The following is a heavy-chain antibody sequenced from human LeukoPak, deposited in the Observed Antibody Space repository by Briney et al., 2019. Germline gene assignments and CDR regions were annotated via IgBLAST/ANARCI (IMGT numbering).Heavy chain of an antibody. D-gene: IGHD2-2*01. Sequence: PGGSLRVSCAASGFTFSSYAMSWVRQARGKGLEWVSAISGSGGSTYYADSVKGRFTISRDNSKNTLYLQMNSLRAEDTAVYYCAKDSCSSTSCYLVGPEYFDYWGQGTLVTVSS. V-gene: IGHV3-23*01. CDR1: GFTFSSYA. CDR2: ISGSGGST. CDR3: AKDSCSSTSCYLVGPEYFDY. J-gene: IGHJ4*02.